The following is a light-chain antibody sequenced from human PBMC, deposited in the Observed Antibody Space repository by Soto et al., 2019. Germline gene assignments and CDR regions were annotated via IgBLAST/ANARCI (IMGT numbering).Light chain of an antibody. CDR2: GAT. J-gene: IGKJ1*01. CDR1: QSVGSS. Sequence: EIVMTQSPATLSVSPGERATLSCRASQSVGSSLAWYQQKAGQAPRLLFYGATKRVTGIPGRFSGSGSGTEFTLTISSLQSEDFAVYYCQQYNNWPTWTFGHGTKVEIK. V-gene: IGKV3-15*01. CDR3: QQYNNWPTWT.